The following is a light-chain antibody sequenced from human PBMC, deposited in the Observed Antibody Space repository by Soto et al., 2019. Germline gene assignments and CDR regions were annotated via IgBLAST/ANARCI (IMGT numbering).Light chain of an antibody. CDR1: QGISKS. Sequence: DIPMTQSPSSLSAFVGVRVTITCRASQGISKSLAWYQQKPGKGPKLLIYAASTLQSGVPSRFSGSGSGTAFPLPISSLQPEDGANDYCQKYNSAPLTFGPGTNVDLK. J-gene: IGKJ3*01. V-gene: IGKV1-27*01. CDR2: AAS. CDR3: QKYNSAPLT.